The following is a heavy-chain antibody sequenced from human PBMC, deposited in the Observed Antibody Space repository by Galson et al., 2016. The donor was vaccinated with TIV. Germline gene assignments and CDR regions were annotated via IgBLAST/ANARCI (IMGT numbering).Heavy chain of an antibody. Sequence: SLRLSCAASGFTFSSSGMHWVRQAPGKGLEWVAVIWYDGSQKYYADSVKGRFIISRDRAKKTLYLQMNSLRVEDTAVYYCGRDLAWGANCVDQWGLGTWVTVTS. CDR2: IWYDGSQK. CDR1: GFTFSSSG. CDR3: GRDLAWGANCVDQ. J-gene: IGHJ4*02. V-gene: IGHV3-33*01. D-gene: IGHD4/OR15-4a*01.